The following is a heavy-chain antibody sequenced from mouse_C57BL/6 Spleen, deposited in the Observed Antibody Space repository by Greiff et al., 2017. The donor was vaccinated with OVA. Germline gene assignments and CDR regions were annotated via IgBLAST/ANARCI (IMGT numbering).Heavy chain of an antibody. CDR1: GYAFTNYL. CDR3: ARDDYDRCFAY. J-gene: IGHJ3*01. Sequence: QVQLQHSGAELVRPGTSVKVSCKASGYAFTNYLIEWVKQRPGQGLEWIGVINPGSGGTNYNEKFKGKATLTADKSSSTAYMQLSSLTSEDSAVYFCARDDYDRCFAYWGQGTLVTVSA. D-gene: IGHD2-4*01. V-gene: IGHV1-54*01. CDR2: INPGSGGT.